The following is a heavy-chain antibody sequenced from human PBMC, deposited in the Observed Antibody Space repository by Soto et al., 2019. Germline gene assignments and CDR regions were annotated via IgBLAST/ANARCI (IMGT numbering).Heavy chain of an antibody. CDR1: GYTFTNYA. CDR2: INAGNGNT. Sequence: QVQLEQSGAEVKKPGASVKVSCKASGYTFTNYAIHWVRQAPGQRLEWMGWINAGNGNTKYPPKFQDRVTITRDTSARIAYMELSSLRSEDTAVSYCATDGAVAGNINFDYWGQGTLVTVSS. J-gene: IGHJ4*02. V-gene: IGHV1-3*01. D-gene: IGHD6-19*01. CDR3: ATDGAVAGNINFDY.